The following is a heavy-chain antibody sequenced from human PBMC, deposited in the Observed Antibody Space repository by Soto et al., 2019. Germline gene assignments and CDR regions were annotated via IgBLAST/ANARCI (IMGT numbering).Heavy chain of an antibody. Sequence: EVQLVESGGGLVKPGGSLRLSCPASGFTFSSYSMNWVRRAPGKGLEWVSSISSSSSYIYYADSVKGRFTISRDNAKNALYLQMNSLRAEDTAVYYCAAGARYCSGGSCYEVDPWGQGTLVTVSS. CDR3: AAGARYCSGGSCYEVDP. D-gene: IGHD2-15*01. V-gene: IGHV3-21*01. CDR2: ISSSSSYI. J-gene: IGHJ5*02. CDR1: GFTFSSYS.